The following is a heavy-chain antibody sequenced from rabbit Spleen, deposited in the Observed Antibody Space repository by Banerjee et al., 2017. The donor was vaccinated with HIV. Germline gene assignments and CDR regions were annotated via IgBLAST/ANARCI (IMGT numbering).Heavy chain of an antibody. CDR1: GFSFSYNYY. CDR2: IDTGSSGYT. D-gene: IGHD1-1*01. V-gene: IGHV1S40*01. Sequence: QSLEESGGDLVKPGASLTLTCTASGFSFSYNYYMCWVRQAPAKGLEWIACIDTGSSGYTYYASWATGRFTCSKTSSTTVTLQMTSLTAADTATYFCARDTATSFSSYGMDLWGQGTLVT. CDR3: ARDTATSFSSYGMDL. J-gene: IGHJ6*01.